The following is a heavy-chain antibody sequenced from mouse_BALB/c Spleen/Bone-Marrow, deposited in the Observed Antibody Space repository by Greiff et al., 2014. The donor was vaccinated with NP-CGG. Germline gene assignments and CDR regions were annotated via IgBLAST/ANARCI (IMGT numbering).Heavy chain of an antibody. Sequence: QVQLQQPGAELMRPGASVKISCKATGYTFRNYWIEWVKQRPGHGLEWIGEILPGSYSTNYTEKLKGKATFTADTSSNTAYMQLSSLTSEDSAVYYCARRGGYPWFAYWGQGTLVTVSA. CDR1: GYTFRNYW. J-gene: IGHJ3*01. CDR3: ARRGGYPWFAY. D-gene: IGHD2-2*01. V-gene: IGHV1-9*01. CDR2: ILPGSYST.